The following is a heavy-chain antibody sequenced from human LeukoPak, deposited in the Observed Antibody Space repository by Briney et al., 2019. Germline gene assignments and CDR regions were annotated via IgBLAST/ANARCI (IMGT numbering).Heavy chain of an antibody. D-gene: IGHD6-13*01. V-gene: IGHV4-59*12. CDR1: GASINDFY. Sequence: SETLSLTCAVSGASINDFYWTWIRQPPGKGLEWIGYVYYGGSTNYNPSLKSRVSISVDKSKNQFSLKLSSVTAADTAVYYCARVPRIKYSSSWYGDYWGQGTLVAVSS. CDR2: VYYGGST. CDR3: ARVPRIKYSSSWYGDY. J-gene: IGHJ4*02.